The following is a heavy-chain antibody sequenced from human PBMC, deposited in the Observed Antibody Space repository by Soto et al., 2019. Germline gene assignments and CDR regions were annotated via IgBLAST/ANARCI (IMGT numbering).Heavy chain of an antibody. CDR1: GYSFISYW. V-gene: IGHV5-51*01. Sequence: EFLKICFKGAGYSFISYWIGWVRQMPGKGLEWMGIIYPCDSDTRYSPSFQGQVTISADKSISTAYLQWSSLKASDTDMYYCARLVQDIVVVVAATRIHNWFDPWGQGTLVTVSS. J-gene: IGHJ5*02. CDR3: ARLVQDIVVVVAATRIHNWFDP. D-gene: IGHD2-15*01. CDR2: IYPCDSDT.